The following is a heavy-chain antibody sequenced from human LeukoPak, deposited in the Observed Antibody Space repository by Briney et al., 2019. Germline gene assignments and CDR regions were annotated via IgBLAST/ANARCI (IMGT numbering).Heavy chain of an antibody. Sequence: GGSLRLSCAASGFDFSSHGITWVRQAPGKGLEWVSSISGSGGTTYYADSVKGRFTISRDNFKNTVYLQMNSLRVEDTAVYYCAKEGSALWFGELSYYFDYWGQGTLVTVSS. J-gene: IGHJ4*02. CDR3: AKEGSALWFGELSYYFDY. CDR1: GFDFSSHG. V-gene: IGHV3-23*01. CDR2: ISGSGGTT. D-gene: IGHD3-10*01.